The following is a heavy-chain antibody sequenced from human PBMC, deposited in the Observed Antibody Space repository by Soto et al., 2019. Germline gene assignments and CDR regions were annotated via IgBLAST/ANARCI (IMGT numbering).Heavy chain of an antibody. Sequence: ASVKVSCKPSGYTFTAYFIHWVRQAPGQGLEWMGWINPSSGGTNYAQKFQGWVAMTVDTSISTAYMELSRLASDDTAVYYCASARLGRYCSGGSCPFDYWGQGTLFTVSS. D-gene: IGHD2-15*01. CDR1: GYTFTAYF. V-gene: IGHV1-2*04. CDR2: INPSSGGT. J-gene: IGHJ4*02. CDR3: ASARLGRYCSGGSCPFDY.